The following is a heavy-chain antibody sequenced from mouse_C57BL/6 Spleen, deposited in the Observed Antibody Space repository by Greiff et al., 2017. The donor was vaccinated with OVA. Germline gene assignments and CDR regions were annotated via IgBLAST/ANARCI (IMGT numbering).Heavy chain of an antibody. D-gene: IGHD1-1*01. CDR3: ASLDYYGSSYPAWFAY. J-gene: IGHJ3*01. Sequence: QVQLQQSGAELARPGASVKLSCKASGYTFTSYGISWVKQRTGQGLEWIGEIYPRSGNTYYNEKFKGKATLTADKSSSTAYMELRSLTSEDSAVYFCASLDYYGSSYPAWFAYWGQGTLVTVSA. V-gene: IGHV1-81*01. CDR1: GYTFTSYG. CDR2: IYPRSGNT.